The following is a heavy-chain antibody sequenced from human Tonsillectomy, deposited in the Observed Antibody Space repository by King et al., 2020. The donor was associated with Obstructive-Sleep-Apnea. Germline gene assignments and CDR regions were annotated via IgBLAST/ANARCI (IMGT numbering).Heavy chain of an antibody. CDR3: ASQGDLLELRDDALDI. V-gene: IGHV5-51*01. Sequence: QLVQSRAEVKKPGESLKISCKASGYNFAINWIGWVRQMPGKGLQWMGIIFPADSDTRYSPSFQGRVTLSADKSISTAYLPWSSLKASDTAMYYCASQGDLLELRDDALDIWGQGTMVTVSS. D-gene: IGHD1-7*01. CDR1: GYNFAINW. J-gene: IGHJ3*02. CDR2: IFPADSDT.